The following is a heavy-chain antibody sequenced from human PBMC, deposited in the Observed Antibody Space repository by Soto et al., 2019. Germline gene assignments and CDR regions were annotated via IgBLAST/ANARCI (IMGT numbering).Heavy chain of an antibody. J-gene: IGHJ3*02. CDR3: STIAVPPAFDI. CDR2: MSFDGSIK. CDR1: GFIFSSYG. V-gene: IGHV3-30*03. D-gene: IGHD6-19*01. Sequence: QVQLVESGGGVVPPGRSLRLSCAASGFIFSSYGMNWVRKAPGKGLEWVAVMSFDGSIKYYADSVKGRFTISRDNSTNTLYMQMNSLRAEDTAVYYCSTIAVPPAFDIWGQGTMVTVSS.